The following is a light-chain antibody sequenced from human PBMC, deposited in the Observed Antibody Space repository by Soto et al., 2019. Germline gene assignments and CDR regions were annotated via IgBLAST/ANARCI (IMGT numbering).Light chain of an antibody. V-gene: IGKV3-20*01. CDR1: QSLSSNH. J-gene: IGKJ2*01. Sequence: EIVLTQSPGTLSLSPGERATLSCRASQSLSSNHLAWYQQKPGQAPRLLIYGASSRATGIPDRFGGSGSGTDFTLTISRLEPEDFTVYYCQQYGTSPRTFGPGTKLEIK. CDR2: GAS. CDR3: QQYGTSPRT.